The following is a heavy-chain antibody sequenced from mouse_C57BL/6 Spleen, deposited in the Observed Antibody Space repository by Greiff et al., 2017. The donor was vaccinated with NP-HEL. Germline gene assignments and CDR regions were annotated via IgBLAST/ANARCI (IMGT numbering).Heavy chain of an antibody. V-gene: IGHV1-72*01. CDR1: GYTFTSYW. J-gene: IGHJ1*03. Sequence: QVQLQQPGAELVKPGASVKLSCKASGYTFTSYWMHWVKQRPGRGLEWIGRIDPIGGGTNYNQKFKSKATLTVDKPSSTAYMQLSSLTSEDSAVYYCARCCYGSSYGYDFDDWGTGTTVTVSS. CDR2: IDPIGGGT. D-gene: IGHD1-1*01. CDR3: ARCCYGSSYGYDFDD.